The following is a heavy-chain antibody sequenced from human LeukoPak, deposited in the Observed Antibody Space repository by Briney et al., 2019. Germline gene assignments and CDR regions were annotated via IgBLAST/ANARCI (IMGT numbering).Heavy chain of an antibody. Sequence: GGSLRLSCAASGFTFSSYAMSWVRQAPGKGLEWVSGISSSGDNTYYADSVKGRFTISRDNSKNTLYLQMNSLRAEDMAVYFCAKTMVRGVIEPSRAFDIWGQGTMVTASS. D-gene: IGHD3-10*01. CDR2: ISSSGDNT. CDR3: AKTMVRGVIEPSRAFDI. J-gene: IGHJ3*02. V-gene: IGHV3-23*01. CDR1: GFTFSSYA.